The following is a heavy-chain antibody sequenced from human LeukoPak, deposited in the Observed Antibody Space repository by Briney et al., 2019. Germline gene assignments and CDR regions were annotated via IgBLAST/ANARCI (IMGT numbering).Heavy chain of an antibody. CDR2: ISYDGSNK. V-gene: IGHV3-30*04. CDR3: ARDPSGGGFGELLWPYFQH. D-gene: IGHD3-10*01. CDR1: GFTFSNYA. Sequence: GRSLRLSCVASGFTFSNYAIHWVRQAPGKWLEWVAIISYDGSNKYYADSVKGRFTISRDNSKNTVFLQMNSLRADDTAVYYCARDPSGGGFGELLWPYFQHWGQGTLVTVSS. J-gene: IGHJ1*01.